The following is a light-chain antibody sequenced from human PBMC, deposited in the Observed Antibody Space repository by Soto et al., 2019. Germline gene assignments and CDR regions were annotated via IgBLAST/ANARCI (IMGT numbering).Light chain of an antibody. CDR3: QQRSNWPPEIT. Sequence: EIVLTQSPATLSLSPGESATLSCRATRSVSSYLAWYQQKPGQAPRLLIYDASSRPTDIPARFSGSGSGTDFSLTISSLEPEDFAVYYCQQRSNWPPEITFGQGTRLEI. J-gene: IGKJ5*01. CDR2: DAS. CDR1: RSVSSY. V-gene: IGKV3-11*01.